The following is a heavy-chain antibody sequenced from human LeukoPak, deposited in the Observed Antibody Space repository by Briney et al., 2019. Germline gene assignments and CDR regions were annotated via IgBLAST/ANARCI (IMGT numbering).Heavy chain of an antibody. CDR2: INSDGSST. J-gene: IGHJ4*02. Sequence: PGGSLRLSCAASGFTFSSYAMSWVRQAPGKGLVWVSRINSDGSSTNYADSVKGRFTISRDNAKNTLYLQMNSLRAEDTAVYYCAGAHSSGWHYWGQGTLVTVSS. V-gene: IGHV3-74*01. CDR3: AGAHSSGWHY. D-gene: IGHD6-19*01. CDR1: GFTFSSYA.